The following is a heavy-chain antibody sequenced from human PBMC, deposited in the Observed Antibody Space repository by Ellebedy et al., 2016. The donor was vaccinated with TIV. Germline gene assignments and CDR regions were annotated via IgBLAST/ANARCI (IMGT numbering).Heavy chain of an antibody. V-gene: IGHV4-34*01. D-gene: IGHD4-17*01. CDR1: GGSFSDYY. CDR2: INHSGST. CDR3: ARRVTTTIRANWYFDL. Sequence: SETLSLTCALYGGSFSDYYWSWIRQPPGKRLEWIGEINHSGSTNYNPSLKSRVTISVDTSKNQFSLKLSSVTAADTAVFYCARRVTTTIRANWYFDLWGRGTLVTVSS. J-gene: IGHJ2*01.